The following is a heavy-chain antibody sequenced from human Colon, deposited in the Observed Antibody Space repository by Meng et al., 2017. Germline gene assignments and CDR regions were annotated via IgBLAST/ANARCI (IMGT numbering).Heavy chain of an antibody. CDR2: TSHSGST. V-gene: IGHV4-4*02. Sequence: GAGLGNAWGTLSLPCSVLGGSIRRSGGWSWVRQPPGKGLEWIGETSHSGSTNYSPSLKSRVTISLDKSKNQLSLKLNSVTAADTAVYYCASSDYYRSDYWGQGTLVTVSS. CDR1: GGSIRRSGG. CDR3: ASSDYYRSDY. D-gene: IGHD3-22*01. J-gene: IGHJ4*02.